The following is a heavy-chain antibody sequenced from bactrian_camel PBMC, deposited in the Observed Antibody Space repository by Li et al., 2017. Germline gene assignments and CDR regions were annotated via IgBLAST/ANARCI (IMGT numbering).Heavy chain of an antibody. J-gene: IGHJ4*01. Sequence: HVQLVESGGGSVQVGESLTLSCTVAGSTNTSNAMAWFRQAPGKKREGVAIIYTGPQMSFYDDSVKGRFTISQDSAKMTAYLQMLSLKPEDTATYYCAADIYHLANPWNVGRYHYWARGPRSPSP. D-gene: IGHD2*01. CDR2: IYTGPQMS. V-gene: IGHV3-3*01. CDR1: GSTNTSNA.